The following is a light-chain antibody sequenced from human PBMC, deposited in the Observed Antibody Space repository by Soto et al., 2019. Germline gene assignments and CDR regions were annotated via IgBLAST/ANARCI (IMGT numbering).Light chain of an antibody. CDR1: SSDVGGYNY. CDR2: EVS. CDR3: SSYTSSSTHWV. Sequence: QSVLTQPASVSGSPGQSITISCTGTSSDVGGYNYVSWYQQHPVKAPKLMIYEVSNRPSGVSNRFSGSKSGNTASLTISGLQAEDEADYYCSSYTSSSTHWVFGGGTKLTVL. J-gene: IGLJ3*02. V-gene: IGLV2-14*01.